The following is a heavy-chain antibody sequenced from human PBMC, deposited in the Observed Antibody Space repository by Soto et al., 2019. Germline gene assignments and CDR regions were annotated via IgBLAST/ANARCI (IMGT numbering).Heavy chain of an antibody. CDR3: AXDXXXGXXXXXWLDP. CDR2: ISYDGSDT. J-gene: IGHJ5*02. V-gene: IGHV3-33*01. CDR1: GFKFNSYG. Sequence: QEQLVQSGGGVVQPGRSLRLSCAASGFKFNSYGMHWVRQAPGKGLEWVAVISYDGSDTSYGDSVKGRFTISRDNSKNTLHLQMSSLRLDDTAVYYCAXDXXXGXXXXXWLDPWGQGSLVTVSS.